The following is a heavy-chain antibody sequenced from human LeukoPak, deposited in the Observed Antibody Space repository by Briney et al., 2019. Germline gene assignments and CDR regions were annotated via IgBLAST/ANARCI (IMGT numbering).Heavy chain of an antibody. Sequence: PGGSLRLSCAASGFTFSSYSMNWVRQAPGKGLEWVSSISSSSSYIYYADSVKGRFTISRDNAKNSLYLQMNSLRAEDTAVYYCARDQGDFWSGYSYYYYMDVWGKGATVTVSS. CDR3: ARDQGDFWSGYSYYYYMDV. J-gene: IGHJ6*03. V-gene: IGHV3-21*01. D-gene: IGHD3-3*01. CDR2: ISSSSSYI. CDR1: GFTFSSYS.